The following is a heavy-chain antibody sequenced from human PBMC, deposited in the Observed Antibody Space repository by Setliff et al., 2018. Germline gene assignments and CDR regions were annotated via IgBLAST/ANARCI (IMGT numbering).Heavy chain of an antibody. J-gene: IGHJ4*02. V-gene: IGHV3-33*08. CDR2: IWDDGGNK. Sequence: GGSLRLSCAASGFTFSTYRMHWVRQAPGKGLEWVAVIWDDGGNKYHADSVKGRLTISRDNSKNTLYLQMNSLRPDDTAVYYCARTCSGSGCYAGLESWGQGTPVTV. CDR1: GFTFSTYR. D-gene: IGHD2-15*01. CDR3: ARTCSGSGCYAGLES.